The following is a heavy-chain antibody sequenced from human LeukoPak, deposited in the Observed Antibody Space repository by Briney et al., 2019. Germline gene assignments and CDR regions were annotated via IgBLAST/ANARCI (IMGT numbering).Heavy chain of an antibody. Sequence: SVKVSCKASGGTFSSYAISWVRQAPGQGLEWMGRIIPILGIANYAQKFQGRVTITADKSTSTAYMELSSLRSEDTAVYYCARCLAAAYFVFDYWGQGTLVTVSS. J-gene: IGHJ4*02. CDR1: GGTFSSYA. D-gene: IGHD6-13*01. CDR2: IIPILGIA. CDR3: ARCLAAAYFVFDY. V-gene: IGHV1-69*04.